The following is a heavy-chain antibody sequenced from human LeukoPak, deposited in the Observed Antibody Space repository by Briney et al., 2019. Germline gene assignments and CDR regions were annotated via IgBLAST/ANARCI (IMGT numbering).Heavy chain of an antibody. V-gene: IGHV3-23*01. J-gene: IGHJ5*02. CDR2: ISGRGENT. CDR3: AKGGLVRRFDP. Sequence: GGSVRHSCAACGCIFSSYAMCWLRQAEGKEVEWVSGISGRGENTYYADSVKGRFTISRDNSKNTLYLQMNSLRADDTAVYYCAKGGLVRRFDPWGQGTLVTVSS. CDR1: GCIFSSYA.